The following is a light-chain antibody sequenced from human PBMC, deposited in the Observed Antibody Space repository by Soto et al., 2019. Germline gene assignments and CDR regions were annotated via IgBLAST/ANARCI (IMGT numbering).Light chain of an antibody. Sequence: EIVLTQSPGTLSLSPGERATFSCRASQSVRFSYLAWYQQKPGQAPRLLIYGASSRATGIPDRFSGSGSGTEFTLAISRLEPEDFAVYYCQQYGSSPQTFRQGTKVE. J-gene: IGKJ1*01. CDR2: GAS. CDR3: QQYGSSPQT. V-gene: IGKV3-20*01. CDR1: QSVRFSY.